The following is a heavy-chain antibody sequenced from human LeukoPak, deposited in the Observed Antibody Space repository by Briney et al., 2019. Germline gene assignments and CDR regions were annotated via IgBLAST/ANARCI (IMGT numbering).Heavy chain of an antibody. D-gene: IGHD6-6*01. J-gene: IGHJ4*02. V-gene: IGHV3-48*01. CDR1: GFIFSSYA. CDR3: ARAYSSSLD. Sequence: HPGGSLRLSCAASGFIFSSYAMSWVRQAPGKGLEWVSYISSVITTKYYADSVKGRFTISRDNAKNSLYLQMNSLGAEDTAMYYCARAYSSSLDWGQGTLVTVSS. CDR2: ISSVITTK.